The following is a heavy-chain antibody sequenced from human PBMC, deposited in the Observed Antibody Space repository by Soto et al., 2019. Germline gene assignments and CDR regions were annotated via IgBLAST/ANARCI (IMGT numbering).Heavy chain of an antibody. J-gene: IGHJ5*02. V-gene: IGHV3-30*18. D-gene: IGHD1-26*01. CDR3: AKDRPVKARSGSLSS. CDR1: GFTFSNYG. CDR2: ISSDGNNK. Sequence: LRLSCAASGFTFSNYGIPCVSKAPCKGLEWVTVISSDGNNKYYADSVRGRFPISRDNSKNTLFLQMNSLRAEDTAIYYCAKDRPVKARSGSLSSWGQGTLVTASS.